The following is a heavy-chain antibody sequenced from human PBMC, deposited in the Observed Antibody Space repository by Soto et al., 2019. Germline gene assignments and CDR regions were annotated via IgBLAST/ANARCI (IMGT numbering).Heavy chain of an antibody. CDR1: GGTFSSYA. J-gene: IGHJ5*02. CDR3: ARDSRNYYDSSGYLNWFDP. Sequence: SVKVSCKASGGTFSSYAISWVRQAPGQGLEWMGGIIPIFGTANYAQKFQGRVTITADESTSTAYMELSSLRSEDTAVYYCARDSRNYYDSSGYLNWFDPWGQGTLVT. V-gene: IGHV1-69*13. CDR2: IIPIFGTA. D-gene: IGHD3-22*01.